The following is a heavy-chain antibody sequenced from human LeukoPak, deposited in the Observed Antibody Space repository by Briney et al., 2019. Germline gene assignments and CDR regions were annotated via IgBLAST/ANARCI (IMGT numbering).Heavy chain of an antibody. V-gene: IGHV5-51*01. Sequence: GESLKISCKGSGYSFTSYWIGWVRQMPGKGLEWMGIIYPGDSDTRYSPSFQGQVTISTDKSITTAYLQWSSLKASDTAMYYCARRLLWFGSCDAFDIWGQGTMVTVSS. D-gene: IGHD3-10*01. CDR1: GYSFTSYW. CDR2: IYPGDSDT. CDR3: ARRLLWFGSCDAFDI. J-gene: IGHJ3*02.